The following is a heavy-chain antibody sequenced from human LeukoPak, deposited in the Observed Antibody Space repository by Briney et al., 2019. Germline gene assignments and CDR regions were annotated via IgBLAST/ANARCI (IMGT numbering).Heavy chain of an antibody. J-gene: IGHJ6*02. CDR2: LSGSGGST. CDR3: AKDLKPIAVAGTRYYYYYYGMDV. CDR1: GFTFSSYA. D-gene: IGHD6-19*01. Sequence: GGSLRLSCAASGFTFSSYAMSWVPQSPGKQLEWFSALSGSGGSTYYADSVKGRFTISRDNSKNTLYLHMNSLRAEDTAVYYCAKDLKPIAVAGTRYYYYYYGMDVWGQGTTVTVSS. V-gene: IGHV3-23*01.